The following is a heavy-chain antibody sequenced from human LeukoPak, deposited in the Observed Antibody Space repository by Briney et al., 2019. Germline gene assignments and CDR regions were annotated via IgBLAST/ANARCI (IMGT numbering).Heavy chain of an antibody. CDR3: ARDGYYDSTAYDRDHDAFDI. CDR1: GGSITRGDYY. CDR2: IYHSGST. J-gene: IGHJ3*02. Sequence: SQTLSLTCTVSGGSITRGDYYWNWIRQPPGKGLEWIGNIYHSGSTFYNPSLKSRVIILEDTSKNQFSLKLTSVTAADTAVYYCARDGYYDSTAYDRDHDAFDIWGHGTMVTVSS. D-gene: IGHD3-22*01. V-gene: IGHV4-30-4*01.